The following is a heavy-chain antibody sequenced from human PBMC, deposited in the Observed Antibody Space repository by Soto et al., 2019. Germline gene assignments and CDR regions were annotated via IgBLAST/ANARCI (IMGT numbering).Heavy chain of an antibody. V-gene: IGHV4-59*01. CDR3: ARPNEVAFDI. D-gene: IGHD1-1*01. CDR1: GGSISSYY. Sequence: SETLSLTCTVSGGSISSYYWSWIRQPPGKGLEWIGYIYYSGSTNYNPSLKSRVTISVDTSKNQFSLKLSSVTAADTAVYYCARPNEVAFDIWGQGTMVTVSS. CDR2: IYYSGST. J-gene: IGHJ3*02.